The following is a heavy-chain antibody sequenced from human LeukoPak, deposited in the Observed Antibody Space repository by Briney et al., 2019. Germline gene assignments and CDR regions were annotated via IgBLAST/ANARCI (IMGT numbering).Heavy chain of an antibody. V-gene: IGHV4-59*08. CDR2: IYYSGST. Sequence: PSETLSLTCTASGGSISSYYWSWIRQPPGKGLEWIGYIYYSGSTNYNPSLKSRVTISVDTSKNQFSLKLSSVTAADTAVYYCARARAKRFLNWFDPWGQGTLVTVSS. CDR1: GGSISSYY. J-gene: IGHJ5*02. D-gene: IGHD3-3*01. CDR3: ARARAKRFLNWFDP.